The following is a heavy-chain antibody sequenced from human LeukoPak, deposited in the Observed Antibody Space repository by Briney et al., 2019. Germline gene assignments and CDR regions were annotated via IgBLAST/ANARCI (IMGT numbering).Heavy chain of an antibody. CDR3: ARDPHSGYDY. V-gene: IGHV3-30*03. CDR1: GFTFSSYG. Sequence: GTSLRLSCAASGFTFSSYGMHWVRQAPGKGLEWVAGMLYDESNEYYADSVKGRFTISRDNSKNTLYLQMNSLRAEDTAVYYCARDPHSGYDYWGQGTLVTVSS. D-gene: IGHD5-12*01. CDR2: MLYDESNE. J-gene: IGHJ4*02.